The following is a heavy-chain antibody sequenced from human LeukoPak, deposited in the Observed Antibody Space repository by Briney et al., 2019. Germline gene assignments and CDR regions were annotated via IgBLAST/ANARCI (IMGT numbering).Heavy chain of an antibody. CDR1: GGSFSGYY. CDR3: ARGRPNGTGYSSGWRFDY. CDR2: INHSGST. J-gene: IGHJ4*02. Sequence: SETLSLTCAVYGGSFSGYYWSWIRQPPGKGLEWIGEINHSGSTNYNPSLKSRVTISVDTSKNQFSLKLSSVTAADTAVYYCARGRPNGTGYSSGWRFDYWGQGTLVTVSS. V-gene: IGHV4-34*01. D-gene: IGHD6-19*01.